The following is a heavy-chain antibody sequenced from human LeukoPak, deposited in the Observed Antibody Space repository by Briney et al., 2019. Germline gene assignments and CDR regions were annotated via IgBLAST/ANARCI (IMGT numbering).Heavy chain of an antibody. D-gene: IGHD3-3*01. J-gene: IGHJ4*02. Sequence: GGSLRLSCAASGFTFSSYAMSWVRQAPGKGLEWVSAISGSGGSTYYADSVKGRFIISRDNSKNTLYLQMNSLRAEDTAVYFCAGGTDFWSGYSFDSWGQGTLVTVSS. CDR2: ISGSGGST. CDR1: GFTFSSYA. CDR3: AGGTDFWSGYSFDS. V-gene: IGHV3-23*01.